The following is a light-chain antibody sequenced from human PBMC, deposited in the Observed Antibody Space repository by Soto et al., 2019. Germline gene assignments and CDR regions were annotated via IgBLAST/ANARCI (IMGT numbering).Light chain of an antibody. V-gene: IGLV2-11*01. CDR2: DVS. Sequence: QSVLTQPRSVSGSPGQSVTISCTGTSSDVGGYNYVSWYQQHPGKAPKLMIYDVSKRPSGVPDRFSGSNSGNTASLTISGLQAEDEADYYCSSFTSTSTRLFGSGTKVTVL. CDR1: SSDVGGYNY. CDR3: SSFTSTSTRL. J-gene: IGLJ1*01.